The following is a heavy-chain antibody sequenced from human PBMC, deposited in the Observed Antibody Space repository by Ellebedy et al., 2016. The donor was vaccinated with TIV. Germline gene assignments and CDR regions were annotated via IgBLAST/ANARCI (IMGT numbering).Heavy chain of an antibody. V-gene: IGHV4-59*13. Sequence: SETLSLTXSVSGDTISRYFWSWIRQSPGKGLEYLGYISFTGSTNYNPSLKSRVTISVDTSKSQFSLRLSAVTAADTAIYYCARVKTLGRGLIVFDHWGQGNLVTVSS. CDR2: ISFTGST. CDR1: GDTISRYF. D-gene: IGHD3-10*01. J-gene: IGHJ4*01. CDR3: ARVKTLGRGLIVFDH.